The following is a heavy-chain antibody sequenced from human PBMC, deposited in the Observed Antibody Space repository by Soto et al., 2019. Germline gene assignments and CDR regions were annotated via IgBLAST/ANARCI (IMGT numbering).Heavy chain of an antibody. Sequence: ASVKVSCKASGYTFTSYGISWVRQAPGQGLEWMGLISAYNGNTNYAQKLQGRVTMTTDTSTSTAYMELRSLRSDDTAVYYCARYSYGLIYYYYYGMDVWGQGTTVTVS. J-gene: IGHJ6*02. V-gene: IGHV1-18*01. CDR2: ISAYNGNT. CDR3: ARYSYGLIYYYYYGMDV. CDR1: GYTFTSYG. D-gene: IGHD5-18*01.